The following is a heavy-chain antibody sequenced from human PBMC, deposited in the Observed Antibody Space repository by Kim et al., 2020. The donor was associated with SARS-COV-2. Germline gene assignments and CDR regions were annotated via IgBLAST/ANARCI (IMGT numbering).Heavy chain of an antibody. CDR1: GFIFSGSA. D-gene: IGHD1-1*01. Sequence: GRSLRLSCAASGFIFSGSAMHWVRQASGKGLEWVGRIRSKANSYATAYAASVKGRFTISRDASKTTTYLQMNSLKTEDTAVYYCTLVPGTTLAFWDAFD. CDR2: IRSKANSYAT. J-gene: IGHJ3*02. CDR3: TLVPGTTLAFWDAFD. V-gene: IGHV3-73*01.